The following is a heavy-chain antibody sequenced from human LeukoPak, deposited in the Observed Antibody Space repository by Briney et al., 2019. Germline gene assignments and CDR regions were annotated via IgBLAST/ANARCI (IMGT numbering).Heavy chain of an antibody. CDR2: IYTSGST. CDR1: GGSISSYY. D-gene: IGHD2-2*01. Sequence: SETLSLTCTVSGGSISSYYWSWIRQPAGKGLEWIGRIYTSGSTNYNPSLKSRITMSVDTSKNQFSLKLSSVTAADTAVYYCAREVGYQLYYYYYYDMDVWGKGTTVTVSS. CDR3: AREVGYQLYYYYYYDMDV. V-gene: IGHV4-4*07. J-gene: IGHJ6*03.